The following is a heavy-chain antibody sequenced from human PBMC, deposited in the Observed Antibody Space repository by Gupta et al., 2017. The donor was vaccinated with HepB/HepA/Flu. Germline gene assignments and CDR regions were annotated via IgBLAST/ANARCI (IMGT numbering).Heavy chain of an antibody. CDR2: IWYDGSNK. D-gene: IGHD2-2*01. Sequence: QVQLVESGGGVVQPGRSLRLSCAASGFTFSSYGMHWVRQAPGKGLEWVAVIWYDGSNKYYADSVKGRFTISRDNSKNTLYLQMNSLRAEDTAVYYCARSGGEGSIVVVPAAILHDAFDIWGQGTMVTVSS. CDR3: ARSGGEGSIVVVPAAILHDAFDI. V-gene: IGHV3-33*01. J-gene: IGHJ3*02. CDR1: GFTFSSYG.